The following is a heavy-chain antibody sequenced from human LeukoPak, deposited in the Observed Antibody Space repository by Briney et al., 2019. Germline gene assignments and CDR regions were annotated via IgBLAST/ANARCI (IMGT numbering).Heavy chain of an antibody. CDR1: GGSISSGGYY. Sequence: SETLSLTCTVSGGSISSGGYYWSSIRQHPAKSLEWIGYIYYSGSTYYNPSLKSRVTISVDTSKNQFSLKLSSVTAADTAVYYCAREGSYHWFDPWGQGTLVTVSS. J-gene: IGHJ5*02. CDR2: IYYSGST. V-gene: IGHV4-31*03. CDR3: AREGSYHWFDP. D-gene: IGHD2-15*01.